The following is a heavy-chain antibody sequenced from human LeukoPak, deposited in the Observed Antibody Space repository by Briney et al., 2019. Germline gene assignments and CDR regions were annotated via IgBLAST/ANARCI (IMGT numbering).Heavy chain of an antibody. Sequence: GESLKISCKGSGYSFTSYWIGWVRQMPGKGLEWMGIIYPGDSDTRYSPSFQGQVTISADKSISTAYLQWGSLKASDTAMYYCARHWAGGKRVVAFDIWGQGTMVTVSS. CDR3: ARHWAGGKRVVAFDI. CDR2: IYPGDSDT. J-gene: IGHJ3*02. V-gene: IGHV5-51*01. CDR1: GYSFTSYW. D-gene: IGHD2-2*01.